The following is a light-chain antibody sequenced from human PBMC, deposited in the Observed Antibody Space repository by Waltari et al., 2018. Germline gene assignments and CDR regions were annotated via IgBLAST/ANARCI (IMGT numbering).Light chain of an antibody. CDR3: SSYAGSNTFI. CDR1: RSDIGGYNY. V-gene: IGLV2-11*01. Sequence: QAALTQPPSVSGSPGQSVTISCTGTRSDIGGYNYVSWYQQYPGKAPKLRIYDVSKRPSGVSDRFSGSKSGNTASLTISGLQAEDEADYYCSSYAGSNTFIFGGGTRLTVL. CDR2: DVS. J-gene: IGLJ2*01.